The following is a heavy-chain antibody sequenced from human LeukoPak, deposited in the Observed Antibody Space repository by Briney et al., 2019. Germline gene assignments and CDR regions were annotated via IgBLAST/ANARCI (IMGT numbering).Heavy chain of an antibody. CDR2: ISSSSSYI. V-gene: IGHV3-21*01. Sequence: PGGSLRLSCAASGFTFSSYSMNWVRQAPGEGLEWVSSISSSSSYIYYADSVKGRFTISRDNAKNSLYLQMNSLRAEDTAVYYCASYSSGWFFDYWGQGTLVTVSS. CDR3: ASYSSGWFFDY. J-gene: IGHJ4*02. D-gene: IGHD6-19*01. CDR1: GFTFSSYS.